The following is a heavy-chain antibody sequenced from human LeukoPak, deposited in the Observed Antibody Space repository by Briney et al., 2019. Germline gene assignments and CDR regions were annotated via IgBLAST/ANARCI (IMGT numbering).Heavy chain of an antibody. CDR1: GFTFSSYG. CDR2: IRYDGSNK. J-gene: IGHJ5*01. CDR3: AKDRHAPGRYCSSTSCFPFDS. D-gene: IGHD2-2*01. Sequence: AGSLRLSCAASGFTFSSYGMHWVRQAPGKGLEWVAFIRYDGSNKYYADSVKGRFTISRDNTKNTLYLQMNSLRAEDTAVYYCAKDRHAPGRYCSSTSCFPFDSWGQGTLVTVSS. V-gene: IGHV3-30*02.